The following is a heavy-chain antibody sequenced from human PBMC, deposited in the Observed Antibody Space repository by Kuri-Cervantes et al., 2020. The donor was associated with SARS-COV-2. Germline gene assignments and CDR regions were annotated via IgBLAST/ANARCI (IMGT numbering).Heavy chain of an antibody. Sequence: GGSLGLSCGASGFSFRSYWMSWVRQAPGKGLEWVANIRQDGNEIFYVDSVKGRFTISRDNAKNLLSLQMSSLRVEDTAVYYCARDLVFPSFDYWGQGTLVTVSS. CDR3: ARDLVFPSFDY. J-gene: IGHJ4*02. CDR2: IRQDGNEI. D-gene: IGHD2-8*01. CDR1: GFSFRSYW. V-gene: IGHV3-7*01.